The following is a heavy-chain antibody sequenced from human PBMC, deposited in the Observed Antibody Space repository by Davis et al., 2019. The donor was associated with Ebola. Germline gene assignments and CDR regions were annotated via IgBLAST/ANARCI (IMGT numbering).Heavy chain of an antibody. D-gene: IGHD4-17*01. CDR1: GFTFSDYS. CDR3: ARELTPVTGFFYSGLDV. CDR2: ISSVNNYI. V-gene: IGHV3-21*01. Sequence: PGGSLRLSCAASGFTFSDYSMNWVRQAPGKGLEWISSISSVNNYINYADSVRGRFTISRDNAKNSLYLLMKSLRAEDTAVYYCARELTPVTGFFYSGLDVWGQGTTVTVSS. J-gene: IGHJ6*02.